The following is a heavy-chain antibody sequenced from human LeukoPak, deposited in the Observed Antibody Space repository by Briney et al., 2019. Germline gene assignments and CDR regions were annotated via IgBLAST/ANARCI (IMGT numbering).Heavy chain of an antibody. CDR2: ISGGGSST. CDR1: GFTFSSYA. CDR3: ARDRLTIRGYSGYDYRVTFDY. V-gene: IGHV3-23*01. Sequence: GGSLRLSCAASGFTFSSYAMTWVRQAPGKGLEWVSTISGGGSSTYYADSVRGRFTISRDNSKNTLYLQMNSLRADDTAVYYCARDRLTIRGYSGYDYRVTFDYWGQGALVTVSS. J-gene: IGHJ4*02. D-gene: IGHD5-12*01.